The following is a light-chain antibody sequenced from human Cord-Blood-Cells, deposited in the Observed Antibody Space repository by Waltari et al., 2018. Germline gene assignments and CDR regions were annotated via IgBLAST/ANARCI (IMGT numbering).Light chain of an antibody. CDR3: QQYYSYPLT. V-gene: IGKV1-8*01. CDR2: AAS. Sequence: AIRMTQSTSSFSASTGARVPITCRASQGISSYLAWYQQKPGKAPKLLIYAASTLQSGVPSRFSGSGSGTDFTLTISCLQSEDFATYYCQQYYSYPLTFGGGTKVEIK. J-gene: IGKJ4*01. CDR1: QGISSY.